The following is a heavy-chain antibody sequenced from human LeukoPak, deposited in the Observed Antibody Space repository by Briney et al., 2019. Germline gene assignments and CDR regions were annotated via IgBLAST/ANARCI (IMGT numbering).Heavy chain of an antibody. V-gene: IGHV4-34*01. D-gene: IGHD5-18*01. CDR3: ARVRIQLWQKYYFDY. CDR2: INHSGST. CDR1: GGSFSGYY. Sequence: PSETLSLTCAVYGGSFSGYYWSWIRQPPGKGLEWIGEINHSGSTNYNPSLKSRATISVDTSKNQFSLKLSSVTAADTAVYYCARVRIQLWQKYYFDYWGQGTLVTVSS. J-gene: IGHJ4*02.